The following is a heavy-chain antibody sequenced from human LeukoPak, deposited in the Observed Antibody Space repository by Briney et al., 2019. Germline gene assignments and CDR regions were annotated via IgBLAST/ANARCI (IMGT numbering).Heavy chain of an antibody. V-gene: IGHV3-23*01. Sequence: QAGGSLRLSCAASGFTFSAYAMSWVRQAPGKGLEWVSAISGNSGSTYYADSVKGRFTISRDNSKNTLYLQMNSLRAEDTAVYYCARGRSGWSYFDYWGQGTLVTVSS. D-gene: IGHD6-19*01. CDR2: ISGNSGST. J-gene: IGHJ4*02. CDR3: ARGRSGWSYFDY. CDR1: GFTFSAYA.